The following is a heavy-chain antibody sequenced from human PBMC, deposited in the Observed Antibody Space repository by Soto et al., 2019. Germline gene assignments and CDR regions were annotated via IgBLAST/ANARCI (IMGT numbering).Heavy chain of an antibody. D-gene: IGHD1-1*01. J-gene: IGHJ5*02. CDR2: IKSDGSST. V-gene: IGHV3-74*01. CDR3: VRAATATPES. Sequence: EVHLVESGGGLVQPGGSLRLSCVASGFTFSDYWMHWVRQAPGKGLVWVSRIKSDGSSTSYADSVECRFTISRDNDNNTLFLRMARLGAAASAVYSCVRAATATPESWGQGTLVTVYS. CDR1: GFTFSDYW.